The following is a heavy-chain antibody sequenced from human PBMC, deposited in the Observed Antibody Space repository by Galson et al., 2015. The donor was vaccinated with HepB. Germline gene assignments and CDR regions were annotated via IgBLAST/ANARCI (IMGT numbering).Heavy chain of an antibody. Sequence: SLRLSCAASGFTFSRYAMHWVRQAPGKGLEWVAVISYDGSNKYYADSVKGRFTISRDNSKNTLYLQMNSLRAEDTAVYYCAPAPPFDYWGQGTLVTVSS. CDR1: GFTFSRYA. J-gene: IGHJ4*02. CDR2: ISYDGSNK. V-gene: IGHV3-30-3*01. CDR3: APAPPFDY. D-gene: IGHD2-2*01.